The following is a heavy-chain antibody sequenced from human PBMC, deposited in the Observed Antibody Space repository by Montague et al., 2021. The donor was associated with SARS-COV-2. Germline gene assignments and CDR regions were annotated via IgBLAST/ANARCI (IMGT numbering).Heavy chain of an antibody. CDR3: AREYSSGVYFDY. D-gene: IGHD6-19*01. J-gene: IGHJ4*02. CDR2: IDWDDDK. Sequence: PELVKPTQTLTLTCTFSGFSLSTSGMCVSWIRQPPGKALEWLARIDWDDDKYYSTSLKTRLTISKDTSKNQVALTMTNMDPVDTATYYCAREYSSGVYFDYWGQGTLVTVSS. V-gene: IGHV2-70*11. CDR1: GFSLSTSGMC.